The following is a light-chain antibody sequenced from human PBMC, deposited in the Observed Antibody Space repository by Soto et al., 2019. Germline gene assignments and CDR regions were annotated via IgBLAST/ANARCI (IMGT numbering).Light chain of an antibody. V-gene: IGLV2-14*01. CDR2: EVS. J-gene: IGLJ1*01. CDR1: TSDVGGYNF. Sequence: QSALTQPASVSGSPGQSITISCTGTTSDVGGYNFVSWYHLHPGKAPKLMVFEVSNRPSGVSNRFSGSKSGNTASLTISGLQAEDEADYYCSSYTSSATRVFATGTKLTV. CDR3: SSYTSSATRV.